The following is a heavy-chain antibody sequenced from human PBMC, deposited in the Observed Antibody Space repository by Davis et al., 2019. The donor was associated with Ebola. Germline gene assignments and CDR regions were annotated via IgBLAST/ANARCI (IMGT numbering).Heavy chain of an antibody. J-gene: IGHJ4*02. D-gene: IGHD3-10*01. Sequence: SETLSLTCAVYGGSFSGYYWSWIRQSPGKGLEWIGDINHSGFTNHNSSLKSRVTMSVDTSKNQFSLRLSSVTASDTAVYYCASKRYYGSGTYYNVDNWGQGALVTVSS. CDR1: GGSFSGYY. CDR3: ASKRYYGSGTYYNVDN. V-gene: IGHV4-34*10. CDR2: INHSGFT.